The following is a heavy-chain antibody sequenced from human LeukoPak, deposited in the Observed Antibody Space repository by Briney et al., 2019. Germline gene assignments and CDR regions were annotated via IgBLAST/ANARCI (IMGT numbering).Heavy chain of an antibody. V-gene: IGHV4-59*12. CDR1: GGSINNYY. CDR2: IYYSGST. D-gene: IGHD2-2*01. J-gene: IGHJ6*02. CDR3: ARGFCSSTSCYLRYYYGMDV. Sequence: PSETLSLTCTVSGGSINNYYWSWIRQSPGKGLEWIGYIYYSGSTNYNPSLKSRVTISVDTSKNQFSLKLSSVTAADTAVYYCARGFCSSTSCYLRYYYGMDVWGQGTMVTVSS.